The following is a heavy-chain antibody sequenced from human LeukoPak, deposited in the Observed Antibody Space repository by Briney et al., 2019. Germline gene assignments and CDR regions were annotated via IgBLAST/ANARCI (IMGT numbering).Heavy chain of an antibody. Sequence: SETLSLTCTVSGGSINNYYWSWIRQPPGKGLEWIGYIYYSGSTNYNPSLKSRVTISVDTSKNQFSLKLTSVTAADTAVYYCAREAVAGGSGSNYYYGADVWGQGTTVTVSS. D-gene: IGHD3-10*01. V-gene: IGHV4-59*01. CDR3: AREAVAGGSGSNYYYGADV. CDR1: GGSINNYY. J-gene: IGHJ6*02. CDR2: IYYSGST.